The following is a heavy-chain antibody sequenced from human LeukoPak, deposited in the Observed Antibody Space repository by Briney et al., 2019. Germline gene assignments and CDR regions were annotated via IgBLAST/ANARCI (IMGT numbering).Heavy chain of an antibody. D-gene: IGHD3-22*01. V-gene: IGHV1-2*02. Sequence: ASVKVSCKASGYTFTGYYMHWVRQAPGQGLGWMGWINPKSGGTNEAQKFHDRVTMTRDTSIRTAYMEVSRLRSDDTAVYYCARDPAIYYESDYYFDNWGQGTLVTVSS. CDR3: ARDPAIYYESDYYFDN. CDR2: INPKSGGT. CDR1: GYTFTGYY. J-gene: IGHJ4*02.